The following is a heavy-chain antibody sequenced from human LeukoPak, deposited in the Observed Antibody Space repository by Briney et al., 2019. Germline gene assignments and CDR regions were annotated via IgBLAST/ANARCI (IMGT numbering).Heavy chain of an antibody. J-gene: IGHJ3*02. D-gene: IGHD1-26*01. Sequence: SETLSLTCTVSGGSISSNGYYWGWIRQPPGKGLEWIGSIYYSGSTYYNPSLKSRVTISVDTSKNQFSLKLSSVTAADTAVYYCARGKRLVGAAGGAFDIWGQGTMVTVSS. V-gene: IGHV4-39*07. CDR2: IYYSGST. CDR1: GGSISSNGYY. CDR3: ARGKRLVGAAGGAFDI.